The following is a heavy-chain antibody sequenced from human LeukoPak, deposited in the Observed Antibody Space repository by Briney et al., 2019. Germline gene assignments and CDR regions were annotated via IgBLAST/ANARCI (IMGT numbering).Heavy chain of an antibody. CDR3: ARVKHYIWGSYRYVWFDP. CDR1: GGSFSGYY. V-gene: IGHV4-34*01. CDR2: INHSGST. J-gene: IGHJ5*02. Sequence: KPSETLSLTCAVYGGSFSGYYWSWIRQPPGKGLEWIGEINHSGSTNYNPSLKSRVTISVATSKNQFSLKLSSVTAADTAVYYCARVKHYIWGSYRYVWFDPWGQGTLVTVSS. D-gene: IGHD3-16*02.